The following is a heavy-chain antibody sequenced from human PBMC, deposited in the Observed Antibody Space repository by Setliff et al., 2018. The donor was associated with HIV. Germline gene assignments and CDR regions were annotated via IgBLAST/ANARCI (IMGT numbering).Heavy chain of an antibody. Sequence: SETLSLTCTVSGDSIDSPHCWSWVRQSLEKGLEWIGEVCQRGGINYYPFFWSRATISMDKPKSHFSLRLTSVTAADTAVYFCVRNSGWALGSWGQGILVTVSS. CDR2: VCQRGGI. CDR3: VRNSGWALGS. CDR1: GDSIDSPHC. J-gene: IGHJ4*02. V-gene: IGHV4-4*02. D-gene: IGHD3-16*01.